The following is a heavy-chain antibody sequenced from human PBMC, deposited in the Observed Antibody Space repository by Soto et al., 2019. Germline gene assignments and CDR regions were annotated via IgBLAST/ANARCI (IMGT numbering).Heavy chain of an antibody. D-gene: IGHD5-18*01. V-gene: IGHV3-30*18. CDR2: ISYDGTDK. CDR3: VKERYAQLWLEDYGMDV. CDR1: GFTFSSYG. J-gene: IGHJ6*02. Sequence: PGGSLRLSCAASGFTFSSYGIHFFGHSPVKWLEWVALISYDGTDKYYADSVKGRFTISRDNSKNTLYLQMSSLGPEDTAVYYCVKERYAQLWLEDYGMDVWGQGTTVTVSS.